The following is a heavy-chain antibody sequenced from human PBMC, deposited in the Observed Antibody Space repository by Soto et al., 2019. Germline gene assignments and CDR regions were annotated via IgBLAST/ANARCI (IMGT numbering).Heavy chain of an antibody. CDR2: MHYMGSP. D-gene: IGHD6-13*01. Sequence: QLQLHESGPGLVKPSETLSLTCTISRGSISSSSYYWGWIRQPPGKGMEWIGSMHYMGSPYYNRSFKSRLTISVDTSKDPFSQMLTSVTAADTAVYYGAGSSSWHIIDYWGPGTLVTVSS. J-gene: IGHJ4*02. CDR1: RGSISSSSYY. V-gene: IGHV4-39*01. CDR3: AGSSSWHIIDY.